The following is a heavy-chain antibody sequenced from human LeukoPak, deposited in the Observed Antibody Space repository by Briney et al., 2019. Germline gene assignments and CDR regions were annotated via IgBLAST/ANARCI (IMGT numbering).Heavy chain of an antibody. CDR3: ASWAVVAANNWFDP. J-gene: IGHJ5*02. D-gene: IGHD2-15*01. CDR2: IKPSGGST. V-gene: IGHV1-46*01. CDR1: GYSFTNYY. Sequence: ASVKVSCKASGYSFTNYYVHWVRQAPGQGLEWMGIIKPSGGSTSYAQKFQGRVTMTRNTSISTAYMELSSLRSEDTAVYYCASWAVVAANNWFDPWGQGTLVTVSS.